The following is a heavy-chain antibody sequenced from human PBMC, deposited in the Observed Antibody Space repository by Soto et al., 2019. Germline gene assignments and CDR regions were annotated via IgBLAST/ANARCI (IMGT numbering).Heavy chain of an antibody. V-gene: IGHV4-61*01. D-gene: IGHD5-18*01. CDR3: ARGAADTAMVDS. Sequence: SETLSLTCTVSGGSVSKGMYYWTWIRQPPGKGLEWLGYIFYSGSTFYNPSLKSRVTISIHTSKSQFSLQLTSVTAADTAVYYCARGAADTAMVDSWGQGTLVTVSS. CDR2: IFYSGST. J-gene: IGHJ4*02. CDR1: GGSVSKGMYY.